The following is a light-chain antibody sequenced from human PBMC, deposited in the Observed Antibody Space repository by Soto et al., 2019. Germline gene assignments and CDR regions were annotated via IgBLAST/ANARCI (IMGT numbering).Light chain of an antibody. V-gene: IGKV3-20*01. CDR2: GAS. CDR1: QSVTSTY. CDR3: QQYGSLVT. Sequence: EIVLTQSPGTLSLSPGERATLSCRASQSVTSTYLAWYQQKPGQAPRLLISGASSRATGVPDRFSGNGSGTDFTLTISRLEPEDLAVYYCQQYGSLVTFGQGTKVDIK. J-gene: IGKJ1*01.